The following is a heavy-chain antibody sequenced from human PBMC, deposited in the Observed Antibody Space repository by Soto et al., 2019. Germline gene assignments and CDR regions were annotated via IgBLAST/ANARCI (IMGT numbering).Heavy chain of an antibody. V-gene: IGHV4-59*08. CDR2: IYYSGST. Sequence: QVQLQESGPGLVKPSATLSLTCTASGVSISSYCGSWIRQPTGKGLEWIGNIYYSGSTNYNPSLKSRVTTSVDTSKTQFTLKLSSVTAADTAVYYCARRYGSCFDYWGQGALGTVSS. CDR3: ARRYGSCFDY. J-gene: IGHJ4*02. CDR1: GVSISSYC. D-gene: IGHD5-18*01.